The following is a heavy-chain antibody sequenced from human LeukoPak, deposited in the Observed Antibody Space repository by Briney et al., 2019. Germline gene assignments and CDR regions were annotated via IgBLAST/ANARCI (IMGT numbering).Heavy chain of an antibody. Sequence: ASVKVSCKAPGYTFTSYGISWVRQAPGQGLEWMGWISAYNGNTNYAQKLQGRVTMTTDTSTSTAYMELRSLRSDDTAVYYCARDRPSYYYDSSGYYYAGDYWGQGTLVTVSS. V-gene: IGHV1-18*01. CDR2: ISAYNGNT. CDR1: GYTFTSYG. CDR3: ARDRPSYYYDSSGYYYAGDY. J-gene: IGHJ4*02. D-gene: IGHD3-22*01.